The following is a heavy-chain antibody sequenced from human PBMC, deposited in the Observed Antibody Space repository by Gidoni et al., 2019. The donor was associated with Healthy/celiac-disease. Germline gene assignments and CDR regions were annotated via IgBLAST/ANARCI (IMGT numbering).Heavy chain of an antibody. V-gene: IGHV3-13*01. CDR1: GFTFSSYD. CDR3: ARSGGSWGSRGVTNWYFDL. D-gene: IGHD2-15*01. CDR2: IGTAGET. J-gene: IGHJ2*01. Sequence: DVQLVESGGGLVQPGGSLSLSCAASGFTFSSYDMHWVRQATGKGLEWVSDIGTAGETYYPGSVKGRFTISRENAKNSLYLQMNSLRAGDTAVYYCARSGGSWGSRGVTNWYFDLWGRGTLVTVSS.